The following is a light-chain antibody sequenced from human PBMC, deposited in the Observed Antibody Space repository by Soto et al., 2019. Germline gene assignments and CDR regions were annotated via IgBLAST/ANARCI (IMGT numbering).Light chain of an antibody. Sequence: IVLRQSPGTLSLSPGERATLSCRASQALKRSFLAWYQHKPGQSPRLLIYGASSRATGIPDRFSGSGSGPDFTLTISRLEPEDFAVYFCQHYGSSPWTFGQGTKVDIK. J-gene: IGKJ1*01. V-gene: IGKV3-20*01. CDR2: GAS. CDR1: QALKRSF. CDR3: QHYGSSPWT.